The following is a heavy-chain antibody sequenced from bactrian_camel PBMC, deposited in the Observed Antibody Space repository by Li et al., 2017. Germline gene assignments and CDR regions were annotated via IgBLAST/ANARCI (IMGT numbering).Heavy chain of an antibody. CDR2: FSSEGSH. D-gene: IGHD2*01. V-gene: IGHV3S53*01. CDR1: ASVIRTYC. J-gene: IGHJ4*01. CDR3: AADVGRCYFIRTGRADY. Sequence: VQLVESGGDSVQAGGSLSLSCAASASVIRTYCMAWFRQSPGKQREGVACFSSEGSHRYADSVKGRFTISKDYAKKTLDLQMNNLKPEDTAMYYCAADVGRCYFIRTGRADYWGRGTQVTVS.